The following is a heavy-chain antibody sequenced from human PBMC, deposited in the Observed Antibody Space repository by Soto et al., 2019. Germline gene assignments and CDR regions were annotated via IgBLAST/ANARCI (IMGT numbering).Heavy chain of an antibody. Sequence: QVQLVQSGAELKKPGSSVKVSCKASGDTFSGYPINWVRQAPGEGLEWMGRIIPVFGTTNDAQTFEGRVTFTADESTNTAYMELRGLLSGDTAVYYCARDGGFGELKYWGPGTLVTVSS. CDR3: ARDGGFGELKY. V-gene: IGHV1-69*18. D-gene: IGHD3-10*01. CDR1: GDTFSGYP. CDR2: IIPVFGTT. J-gene: IGHJ4*02.